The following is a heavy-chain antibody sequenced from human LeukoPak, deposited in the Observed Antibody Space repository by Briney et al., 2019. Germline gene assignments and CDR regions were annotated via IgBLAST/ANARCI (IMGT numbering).Heavy chain of an antibody. D-gene: IGHD3-9*01. Sequence: GGSLRLSCAASGFTFSSYEMNWVRQAPGKGLEWVSFISGSSGYIYYADSLRGRFTVSRDNAENTLYLQMNSLRVEDTAVYYCARAGFNILTGHKYHLDFWGQGTLVTVAS. CDR1: GFTFSSYE. V-gene: IGHV3-21*06. J-gene: IGHJ4*02. CDR2: ISGSSGYI. CDR3: ARAGFNILTGHKYHLDF.